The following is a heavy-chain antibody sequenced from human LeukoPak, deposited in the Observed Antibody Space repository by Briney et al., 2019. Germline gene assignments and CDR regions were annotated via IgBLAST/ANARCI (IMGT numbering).Heavy chain of an antibody. D-gene: IGHD3-22*01. CDR2: INHSGST. CDR1: GGSFSGYY. V-gene: IGHV4-34*01. Sequence: SETLSLTCAVYGGSFSGYYWSWIRQPPGKGLEWVGEINHSGSTNYNPSLKSRVTISVDTSKNQFSLKLSSVTAADTAVYYCARHGYLSANWGQGTLVTVSS. J-gene: IGHJ4*02. CDR3: ARHGYLSAN.